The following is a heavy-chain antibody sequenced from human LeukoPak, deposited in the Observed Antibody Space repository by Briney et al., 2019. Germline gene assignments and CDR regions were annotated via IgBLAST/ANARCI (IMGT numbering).Heavy chain of an antibody. Sequence: GGSLRLSCAASGFTFSSYAMSWVRQAPGKGLEWVSAISGSGGGTYYADSVKGRFTISRDNSKNTLYLQMNSLRAEDTAVYYCAKDDYGGNSGPFDYWGQGTLVTVSS. V-gene: IGHV3-23*01. CDR3: AKDDYGGNSGPFDY. D-gene: IGHD4-23*01. CDR2: ISGSGGGT. J-gene: IGHJ4*02. CDR1: GFTFSSYA.